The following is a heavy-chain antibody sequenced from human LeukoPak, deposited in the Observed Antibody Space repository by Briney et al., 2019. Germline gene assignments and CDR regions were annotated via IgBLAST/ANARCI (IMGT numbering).Heavy chain of an antibody. CDR2: IRSKANSYAT. CDR1: GFTFSGSA. V-gene: IGHV3-73*01. Sequence: GGSLRLSCAASGFTFSGSAMHWVRQASGKGLEWVGRIRSKANSYATAYAASVKGRFTISRDNSKNSLYLQMNRLRAEDTAVYYCAREGSQSASGTYPGNDWGQGTLVTVSS. CDR3: AREGSQSASGTYPGND. D-gene: IGHD1-26*01. J-gene: IGHJ4*02.